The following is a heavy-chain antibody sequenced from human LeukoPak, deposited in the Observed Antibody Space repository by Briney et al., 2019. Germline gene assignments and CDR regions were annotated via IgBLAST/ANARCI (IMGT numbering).Heavy chain of an antibody. CDR2: ISAYNGNT. CDR1: GYTFTSYG. CDR3: ARRLWFGDYYGMDV. V-gene: IGHV1-18*01. D-gene: IGHD3-10*01. Sequence: ASAKVSCKASGYTFTSYGISWVRQAPGQGLEWMGWISAYNGNTNYAQKLQGRVTMTTDTSTSTAYTELRSLRSDDTAVYYCARRLWFGDYYGMDVWGQGTTVTVSS. J-gene: IGHJ6*02.